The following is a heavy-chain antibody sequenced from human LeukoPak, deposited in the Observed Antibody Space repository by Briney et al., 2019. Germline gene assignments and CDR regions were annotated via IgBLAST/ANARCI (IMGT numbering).Heavy chain of an antibody. D-gene: IGHD3/OR15-3a*01. Sequence: GGSLRLSCAASGFTFSTSWMGWVRQAPGRGLEWLANIKEDGSEKYYVDSVKGRFTISRDNAENSLFLQMNSLGAEDTAVYYCARSFLDLRIYRFFDLWGRGTLSLSPQ. CDR2: IKEDGSEK. CDR3: ARSFLDLRIYRFFDL. V-gene: IGHV3-7*01. J-gene: IGHJ2*01. CDR1: GFTFSTSW.